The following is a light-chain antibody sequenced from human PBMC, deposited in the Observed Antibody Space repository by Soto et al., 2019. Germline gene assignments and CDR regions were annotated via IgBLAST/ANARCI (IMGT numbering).Light chain of an antibody. CDR2: KAS. J-gene: IGKJ1*01. V-gene: IGKV1-5*03. CDR3: QQYGSLRS. CDR1: QSISTW. Sequence: DIQMTQSPSTLSASVGDRVTITCRASQSISTWLAWYQQKPGKAPKLLIYKASSLETGVPSRFSGSGSGTEFTLTSSSLQPDDFATYYCQQYGSLRSFGQGTKVEIK.